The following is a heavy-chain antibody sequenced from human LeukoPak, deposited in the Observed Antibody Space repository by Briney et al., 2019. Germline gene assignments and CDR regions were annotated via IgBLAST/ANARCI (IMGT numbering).Heavy chain of an antibody. CDR3: ARGGGRYSVDY. Sequence: ASVKVSCKASGYTFIDYYMHWVRQAHAQGIEWIGWISPNSGGTKYVQKFQGRVTMTRDTSITTVYMELSGLSFDDTAVYYCARGGGRYSVDYWGQGTLVIVSS. V-gene: IGHV1-2*02. D-gene: IGHD1-26*01. CDR2: ISPNSGGT. CDR1: GYTFIDYY. J-gene: IGHJ4*02.